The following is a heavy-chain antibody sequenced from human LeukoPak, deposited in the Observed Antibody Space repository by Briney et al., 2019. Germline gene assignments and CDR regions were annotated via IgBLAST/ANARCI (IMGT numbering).Heavy chain of an antibody. D-gene: IGHD3-16*02. V-gene: IGHV3-9*01. J-gene: IGHJ6*02. CDR1: GFTFDDFA. CDR2: INWNSANI. Sequence: GGSLRLSCVASGFTFDDFAMHWVRQAPGKGLEWISGINWNSANIAYADSVKGRFTISRDNAKNSLYLQMNSLRADDTALYYCAKDNRGLSYGMYGWGQGTTVTVSS. CDR3: AKDNRGLSYGMYG.